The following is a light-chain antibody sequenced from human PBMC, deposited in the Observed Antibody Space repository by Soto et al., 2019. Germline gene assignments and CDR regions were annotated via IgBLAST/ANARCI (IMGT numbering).Light chain of an antibody. Sequence: IQITQSPSSLSASVGDRVTITCRASQSIDYYLNWYQQKPVKPPKLLIYGASSLQSGVPSRFSGSVSGTDFTLTINSLQPEDFATYFCQQSSSSPQTFGQGTKVDIK. J-gene: IGKJ1*01. CDR1: QSIDYY. V-gene: IGKV1-39*01. CDR3: QQSSSSPQT. CDR2: GAS.